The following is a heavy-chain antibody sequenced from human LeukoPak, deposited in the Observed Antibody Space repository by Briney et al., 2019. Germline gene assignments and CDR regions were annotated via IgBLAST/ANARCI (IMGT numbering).Heavy chain of an antibody. D-gene: IGHD3-10*01. J-gene: IGHJ4*02. Sequence: SETLSLTCTVSGGSTSSSSSYWGWIRQPPGKGLEWIGSIYYSGSTYYSPSLKSRITISVDTSKNQFSLKLSSVTAADTAVYYCARDQKTYYYGSGIVSRARIFDYWGQGTLVTVSS. CDR3: ARDQKTYYYGSGIVSRARIFDY. V-gene: IGHV4-39*07. CDR1: GGSTSSSSSY. CDR2: IYYSGST.